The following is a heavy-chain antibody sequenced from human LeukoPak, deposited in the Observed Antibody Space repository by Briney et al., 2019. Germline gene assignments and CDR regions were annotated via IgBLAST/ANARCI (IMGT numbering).Heavy chain of an antibody. CDR2: ISNNGDTI. J-gene: IGHJ4*02. CDR3: ARDPQAWEVPLDS. V-gene: IGHV3-48*04. D-gene: IGHD1-26*01. CDR1: GFTFSSYS. Sequence: GGSLRLSCAASGFTFSSYSMNWVRQAPGKGLEWISYISNNGDTIYYADSVKGRFTISRDNAKNSLYLQMNSLSAEDTAVYYCARDPQAWEVPLDSWGQGTLVTVSS.